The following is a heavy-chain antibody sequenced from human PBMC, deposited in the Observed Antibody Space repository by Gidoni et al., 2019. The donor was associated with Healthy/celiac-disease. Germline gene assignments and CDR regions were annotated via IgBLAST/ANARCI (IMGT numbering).Heavy chain of an antibody. V-gene: IGHV3-9*01. Sequence: EVQLVDSGGGLVQPGRSLRLSCAASGFTFGDYAMHWVRQAPGKGVEWVSGSSWNSGSIGYADSVKGRFTIYRDNAKNSLYLQMNSRRAEDTALYYCAKDIFEQGRDAFDIWGQGTMVTVSS. CDR3: AKDIFEQGRDAFDI. J-gene: IGHJ3*02. CDR2: SSWNSGSI. CDR1: GFTFGDYA.